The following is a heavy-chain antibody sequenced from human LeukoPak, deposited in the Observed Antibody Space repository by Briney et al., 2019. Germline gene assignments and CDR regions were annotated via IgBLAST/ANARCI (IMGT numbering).Heavy chain of an antibody. J-gene: IGHJ4*02. CDR3: AKGHSYALTHYFDY. CDR2: ISGSGGST. Sequence: GGTLRLSCAASGFTFSSYGMSWVRQAPGKGLEWVSAISGSGGSTYYADSVKGRFTISRDNSKNTLYLQMNSLRAEDTAVYYCAKGHSYALTHYFDYWGQGTLVTVSS. CDR1: GFTFSSYG. D-gene: IGHD5-18*01. V-gene: IGHV3-23*01.